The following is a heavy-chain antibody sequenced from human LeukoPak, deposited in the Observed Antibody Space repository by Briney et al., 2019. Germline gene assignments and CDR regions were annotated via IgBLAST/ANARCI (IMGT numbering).Heavy chain of an antibody. CDR2: IYYSGST. V-gene: IGHV4-59*08. CDR1: GGSISSYY. D-gene: IGHD4-17*01. CDR3: ARFLYGDHPPYYYYGMDV. J-gene: IGHJ6*02. Sequence: SETLSLTCTVSGGSISSYYWSWIRQPPGKGLEWIGYIYYSGSTNYNPSLKSRVTISVDTSKNQFSLKLSSVTAADTAMYYCARFLYGDHPPYYYYGMDVWGQGTTVTVSS.